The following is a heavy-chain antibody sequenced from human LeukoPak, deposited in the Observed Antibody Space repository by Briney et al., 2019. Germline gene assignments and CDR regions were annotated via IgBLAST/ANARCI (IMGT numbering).Heavy chain of an antibody. Sequence: LGESLKISCKGSGYSFTSYWIGWVRQMPGKGLEWMEIIYPGDSDTRYSPSFQGQVTISADKSISTAYLQWSSLKASDTAMYYCARAVSLAVAGTLLFDYWGQGTLVTVSS. D-gene: IGHD6-19*01. CDR2: IYPGDSDT. CDR1: GYSFTSYW. J-gene: IGHJ4*02. CDR3: ARAVSLAVAGTLLFDY. V-gene: IGHV5-51*01.